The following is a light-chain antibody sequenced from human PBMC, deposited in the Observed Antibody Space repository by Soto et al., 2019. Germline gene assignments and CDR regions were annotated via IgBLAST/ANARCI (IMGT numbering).Light chain of an antibody. V-gene: IGLV4-69*01. CDR2: LDSDGSH. CDR3: QTWGTGIHVV. CDR1: SGXSSYA. Sequence: QLVLTQSPSASASLGASVKLTCTLSSGXSSYAIAWHQQQPEKGPRYLMKLDSDGSHTKGDAIPDRFSGSSSGAERYLTISSLQSEXEADYYCQTWGTGIHVVFGGGTKLTVL. J-gene: IGLJ2*01.